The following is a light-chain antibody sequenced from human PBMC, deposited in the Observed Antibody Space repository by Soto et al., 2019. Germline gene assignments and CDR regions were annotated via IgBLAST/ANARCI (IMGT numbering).Light chain of an antibody. CDR3: QQYNNWPPYT. V-gene: IGKV3-15*01. Sequence: EVVMTQSPATLSVSPGEGGSLSYSASQSVGRNLAWYQQKPGQAPRLLIYGASTRATGIPARFSGSGSGTEFTLTISRLQSEDFAVYYCQQYNNWPPYTFGQGTKLAIK. J-gene: IGKJ2*01. CDR2: GAS. CDR1: QSVGRN.